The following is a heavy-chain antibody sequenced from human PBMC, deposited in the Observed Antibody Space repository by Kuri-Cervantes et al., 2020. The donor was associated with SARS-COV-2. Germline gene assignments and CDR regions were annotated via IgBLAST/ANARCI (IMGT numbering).Heavy chain of an antibody. CDR2: INHSGST. J-gene: IGHJ4*02. V-gene: IGHV4-34*01. Sequence: SQTLSLTCAVYGGSFSGYYWSWIRQPPGKGLEWIGEINHSGSTNYNPSLKSRVTISVDTSKNQFSPKLSSVTAADTAVYYCARAVKRFDYWGQGTLVTVSS. CDR3: ARAVKRFDY. CDR1: GGSFSGYY. D-gene: IGHD2/OR15-2a*01.